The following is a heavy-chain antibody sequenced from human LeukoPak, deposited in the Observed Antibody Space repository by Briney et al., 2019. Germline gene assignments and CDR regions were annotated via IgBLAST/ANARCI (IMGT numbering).Heavy chain of an antibody. V-gene: IGHV3-23*01. CDR1: GFTSVNYA. D-gene: IGHD3-3*01. J-gene: IGHJ4*02. Sequence: GGSVRLSCAATGFTSVNYAMSWVRQAPGKGLEWVSAISGSGGSTYYADSVKGRFTISRDNSKNTLHLQMNSLRAEDTAVYYCARVHNDFWSGYYTPYFDYWGQGTLVTVSS. CDR3: ARVHNDFWSGYYTPYFDY. CDR2: ISGSGGST.